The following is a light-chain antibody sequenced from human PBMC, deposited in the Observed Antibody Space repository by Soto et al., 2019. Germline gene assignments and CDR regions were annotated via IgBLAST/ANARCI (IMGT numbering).Light chain of an antibody. CDR2: EVT. J-gene: IGLJ1*01. CDR3: SSYTSSSTL. CDR1: SSDVGAYNF. Sequence: QSALTQPPSVSGSPGQSITISCTGSSSDVGAYNFVSWYQHHPGKAPNLILYEVTTRPSGVSSRFSGSKSGNTASLTISGLQTEDEADYYCSSYTSSSTLFGTGTKVTVL. V-gene: IGLV2-14*01.